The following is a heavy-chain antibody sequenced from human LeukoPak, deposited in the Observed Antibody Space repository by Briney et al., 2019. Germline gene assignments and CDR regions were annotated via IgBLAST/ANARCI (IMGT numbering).Heavy chain of an antibody. Sequence: GGSLRLSCAASGFTFSDYYMSWIRQAPGKGLEWVSSISSSSSYIYYADSVKGRFTISRDNAKNSLYLQMNSLRAEDTAVYYCARVYYDSSGYNFDYWGQGTLVTVSS. V-gene: IGHV3-11*06. J-gene: IGHJ4*02. CDR2: ISSSSSYI. D-gene: IGHD3-22*01. CDR1: GFTFSDYY. CDR3: ARVYYDSSGYNFDY.